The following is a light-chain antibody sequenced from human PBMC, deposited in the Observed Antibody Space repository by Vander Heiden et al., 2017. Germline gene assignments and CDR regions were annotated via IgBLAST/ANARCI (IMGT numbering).Light chain of an antibody. CDR2: AAS. V-gene: IGKV1-39*01. Sequence: DVQVSHLRSSLSASVGDRVTITCRASQSISSYLNWYQQKPGKAPKLLIYAASSLQSRLPSRLSGTGSGTDFTLTISRLQPEAFANYSSQQSYSTALTFGAGTKVEIK. CDR3: QQSYSTALT. CDR1: QSISSY. J-gene: IGKJ4*01.